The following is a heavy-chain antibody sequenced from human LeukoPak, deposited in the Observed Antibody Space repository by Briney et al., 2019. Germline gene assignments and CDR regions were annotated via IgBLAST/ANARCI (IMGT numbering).Heavy chain of an antibody. CDR1: GYTFTAYY. Sequence: ASVKVSCKASGYTFTAYYIHWVRQAPGQGLEWMGWINPNSGGTNYAQKFQGRVTMTRDTSISTAYMELSRLRSDDTAVYYCARGVVPARYYYYYGMDVWGQGTTVTVSS. D-gene: IGHD2-2*01. J-gene: IGHJ6*02. CDR2: INPNSGGT. V-gene: IGHV1-2*02. CDR3: ARGVVPARYYYYYGMDV.